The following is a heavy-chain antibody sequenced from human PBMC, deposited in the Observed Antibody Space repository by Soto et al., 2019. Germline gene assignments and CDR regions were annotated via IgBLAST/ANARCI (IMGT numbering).Heavy chain of an antibody. CDR2: IWYDGSNK. Sequence: PGGSLRLSCAASEFTFSSYGMHWVRQAPGKGLEWVAVIWYDGSNKYYADSVKGRFTIARDNSKNTLYLQMNSLRAEDTAVYYCARWIRTRTTGTIYYYYGMDVWGQGTTVTVSS. J-gene: IGHJ6*02. D-gene: IGHD4-17*01. V-gene: IGHV3-33*01. CDR3: ARWIRTRTTGTIYYYYGMDV. CDR1: EFTFSSYG.